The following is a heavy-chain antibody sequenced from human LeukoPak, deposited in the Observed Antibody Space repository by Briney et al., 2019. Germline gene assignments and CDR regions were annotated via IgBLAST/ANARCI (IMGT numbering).Heavy chain of an antibody. V-gene: IGHV3-23*01. Sequence: GGSLRLSCAASGFTFSSYVMSWVRQAPGKGLEWVSSNSASGGSTYYADSVKGRFTISRDNSKNTLYLQMNSLRTEDTAVYYCTTDLVYSYGNDAFDIWGQGTMVTVSS. CDR1: GFTFSSYV. CDR2: NSASGGST. D-gene: IGHD5-18*01. CDR3: TTDLVYSYGNDAFDI. J-gene: IGHJ3*02.